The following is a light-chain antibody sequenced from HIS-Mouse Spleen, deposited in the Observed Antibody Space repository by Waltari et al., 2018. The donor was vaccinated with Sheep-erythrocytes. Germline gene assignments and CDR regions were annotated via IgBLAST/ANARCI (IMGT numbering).Light chain of an antibody. CDR2: DVS. CDR3: CSYAGSYNHV. CDR1: SSDVGGYNY. J-gene: IGLJ1*01. Sequence: QSALTQPRSVSGSPGQSVTISCTGTSSDVGGYNYVSWYQQHPGKAPKLMIYDVSKRPSGGPDLFSGSKSGNTASLTSSGLQAEDEADYYCCSYAGSYNHVFATGTKVTVL. V-gene: IGLV2-11*01.